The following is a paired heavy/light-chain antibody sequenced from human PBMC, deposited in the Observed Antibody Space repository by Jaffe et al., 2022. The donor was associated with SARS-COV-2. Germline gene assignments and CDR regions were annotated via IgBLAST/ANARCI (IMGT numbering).Light chain of an antibody. V-gene: IGKV3-20*01. CDR3: QQYGSSMYT. Sequence: EIVLTQSPGTLSLSPGERATLSCRASQSVSSSYLAWYQQKPGQAPRLLIYGASSRATGIPDRFSGSGSGTDFTLTISRLEPEDFAVYYCQQYGSSMYTFGQGTKLEIK. CDR2: GAS. J-gene: IGKJ2*01. CDR1: QSVSSSY.
Heavy chain of an antibody. Sequence: QVQLVQSGAEVKKPGASVKVSCKASGYTFTSYGISWVRQAPGQGLEWMGWISAYNGNTNYAQKLQGRVTMTTDTSTSTAYMELRSLRSDDTAVYYCARVDSAPHSSSWYGRPGNYYYMDVWGKGTTVTVSS. CDR2: ISAYNGNT. J-gene: IGHJ6*03. CDR1: GYTFTSYG. V-gene: IGHV1-18*01. CDR3: ARVDSAPHSSSWYGRPGNYYYMDV. D-gene: IGHD6-13*01.